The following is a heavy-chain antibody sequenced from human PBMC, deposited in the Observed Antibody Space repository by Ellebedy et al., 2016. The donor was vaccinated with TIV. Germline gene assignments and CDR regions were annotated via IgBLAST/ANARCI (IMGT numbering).Heavy chain of an antibody. CDR1: GLTFSNYA. D-gene: IGHD2-2*01. CDR2: IYSGNNT. V-gene: IGHV3-66*01. CDR3: VRERMPTPT. Sequence: GESLKISCSASGLTFSNYAMHWVRQAPGKGLEWVSVIYSGNNTHYADSVKGRFTISRDNFKNSVYLQMDRLRVEDTALYYCVRERMPTPTWGQGTLVTVSP. J-gene: IGHJ5*02.